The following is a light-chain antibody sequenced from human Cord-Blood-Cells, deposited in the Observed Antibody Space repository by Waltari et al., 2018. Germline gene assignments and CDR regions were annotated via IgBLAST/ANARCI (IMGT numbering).Light chain of an antibody. J-gene: IGKJ2*01. Sequence: DIQMTQSPSTLSASVGDRVTITCRSSQSISNWFAWYQQKPGKAPKLLIYKASSLESGVPYRFSGSGSGTEFTLTISSLQPDDFAAYYCQQYYSYPYTFGQGTKLEIK. V-gene: IGKV1-5*03. CDR3: QQYYSYPYT. CDR2: KAS. CDR1: QSISNW.